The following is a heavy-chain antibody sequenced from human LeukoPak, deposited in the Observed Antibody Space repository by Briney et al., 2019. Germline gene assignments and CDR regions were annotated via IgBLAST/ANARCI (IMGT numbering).Heavy chain of an antibody. CDR1: GGSISSSSYY. CDR3: ARDVNPYNWFDP. V-gene: IGHV4-39*07. Sequence: SETLSLTCTVSGGSISSSSYYWGWIRQPPGKGVEWIGSIYYSGSTYYNPSLKSRVTISVDTSKNQFSLKLSSVTAADTAVYYCARDVNPYNWFDPWGQGTLVTVSS. CDR2: IYYSGST. J-gene: IGHJ5*02.